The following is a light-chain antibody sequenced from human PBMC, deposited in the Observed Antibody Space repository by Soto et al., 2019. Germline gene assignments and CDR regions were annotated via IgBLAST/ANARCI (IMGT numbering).Light chain of an antibody. CDR3: CSYAGSSTPWV. J-gene: IGLJ3*02. CDR2: EGS. V-gene: IGLV2-23*01. Sequence: QSALTQPASVYGSPGQSITISCTGTSSDVGSYNLVSWYQQHPGKAPKLMIYEGSKRPSGVSNRFSGSKSGSTASLTISGLQAEDEADYYCCSYAGSSTPWVFGGGTKLTVL. CDR1: SSDVGSYNL.